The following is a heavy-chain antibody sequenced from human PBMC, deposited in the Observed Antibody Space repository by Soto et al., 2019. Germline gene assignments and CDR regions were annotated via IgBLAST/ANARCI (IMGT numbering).Heavy chain of an antibody. J-gene: IGHJ4*02. Sequence: PGESLKISCKGSGYSFTSYWIGWVRQMPGKGLEWMGIIYPGDSDTRYSPSFQGQVTISADKSISTAYLQWSSLKASDTAMYYCARNYGSGSYYNAPDYWGQGTLVTVSS. V-gene: IGHV5-51*01. CDR1: GYSFTSYW. CDR3: ARNYGSGSYYNAPDY. D-gene: IGHD3-10*01. CDR2: IYPGDSDT.